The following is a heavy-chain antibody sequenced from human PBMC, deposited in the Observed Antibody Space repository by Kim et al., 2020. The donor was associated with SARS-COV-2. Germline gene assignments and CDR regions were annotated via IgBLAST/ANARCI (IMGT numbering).Heavy chain of an antibody. J-gene: IGHJ5*02. CDR3: ATDRGEGSYNWFDP. Sequence: EQKFQGRVTMTEDTSTDTAYMELSSLRSEDTAVYYCATDRGEGSYNWFDPWGQGTLVTVSS. V-gene: IGHV1-24*01. D-gene: IGHD3-10*01.